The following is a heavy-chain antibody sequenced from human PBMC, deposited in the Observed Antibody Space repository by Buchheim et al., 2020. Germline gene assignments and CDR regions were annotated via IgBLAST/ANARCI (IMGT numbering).Heavy chain of an antibody. Sequence: QVQLQESGPGLLKPSQTLSLTCTVSGGSINSGGYYWSWVRQHPGKGLEWIGHIYYTGTTYYNPSLKSRVSISVDTSKNQFSLKLTSMSAADTAVYYCAYLTRRDGFTFQIDYWGQGTL. CDR1: GGSINSGGYY. J-gene: IGHJ4*02. CDR3: AYLTRRDGFTFQIDY. V-gene: IGHV4-31*03. D-gene: IGHD5-24*01. CDR2: IYYTGTT.